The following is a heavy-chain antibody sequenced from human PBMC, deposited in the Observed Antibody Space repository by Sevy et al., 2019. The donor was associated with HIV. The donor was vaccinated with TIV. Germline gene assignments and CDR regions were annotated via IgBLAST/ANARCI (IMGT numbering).Heavy chain of an antibody. CDR2: ISSDGSST. CDR1: GFTFSSYW. V-gene: IGHV3-74*01. J-gene: IGHJ6*03. CDR3: ALLSPYYYYYMDV. D-gene: IGHD3-10*01. Sequence: GGSLRLSCAASGFTFSSYWMHWVRQAPGKGLVWVSRISSDGSSTSYADSVKGRFTISRDNAKNTLYLQMNSLRAEDTAVYYCALLSPYYYYYMDVWGKGTTVTVSS.